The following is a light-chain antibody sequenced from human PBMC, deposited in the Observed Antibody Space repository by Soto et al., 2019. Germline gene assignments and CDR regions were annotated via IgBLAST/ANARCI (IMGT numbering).Light chain of an antibody. CDR1: SSDVGAYNY. CDR3: SSYVGNNNLI. V-gene: IGLV2-8*01. CDR2: EVN. J-gene: IGLJ2*01. Sequence: QSALTQPPSASGSPGQSVTISCTGTSSDVGAYNYVSWYQQHPGKVPKLMIYEVNKRPSGVPDRFSGSKSGNAASLTVSGLKAEDEADYYCSSYVGNNNLIFGGGTKVTVL.